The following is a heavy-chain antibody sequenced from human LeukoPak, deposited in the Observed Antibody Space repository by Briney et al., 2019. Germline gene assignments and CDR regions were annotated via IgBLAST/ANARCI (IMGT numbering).Heavy chain of an antibody. Sequence: GGSLRLSCAASGFTLSSYGMHWVRQAPGKGLEWVAVIWYDGSNKYYADSVKGRSTISRDNSKNTLYLQMNSLRAEDTAIYYCARERGYYGSGSYYKDYWGQGTLVTVSS. CDR3: ARERGYYGSGSYYKDY. V-gene: IGHV3-33*01. D-gene: IGHD3-10*01. CDR1: GFTLSSYG. J-gene: IGHJ4*02. CDR2: IWYDGSNK.